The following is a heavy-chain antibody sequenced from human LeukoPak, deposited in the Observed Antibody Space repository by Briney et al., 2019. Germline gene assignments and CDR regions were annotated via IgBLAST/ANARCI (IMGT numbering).Heavy chain of an antibody. CDR2: ISSSSSYI. CDR3: ARGVVPAASFDY. CDR1: GFTFRSYS. Sequence: PGGSLRLSCAASGFTFRSYSMNWVRQAPGKGLEWVSSISSSSSYIYYADSVKGRFTISRDNAKNSLYLQMNSLRAEDTAVYYCARGVVPAASFDYWGQGTLVTVSS. V-gene: IGHV3-21*01. D-gene: IGHD2-2*01. J-gene: IGHJ4*02.